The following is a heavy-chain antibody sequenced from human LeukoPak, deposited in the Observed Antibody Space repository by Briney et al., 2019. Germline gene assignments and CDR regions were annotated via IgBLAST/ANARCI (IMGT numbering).Heavy chain of an antibody. CDR3: ARVVVGATRGYAFDI. J-gene: IGHJ3*02. Sequence: PSETLSLTCAVYGGSFSGYYWSWIRQPPGKGLEWIGEINHSGSTNYNPSLKSRVTISVDTSKNQFSLKLSSVTAADTAVYYCARVVVGATRGYAFDIWGQGTMVTVSS. D-gene: IGHD1-26*01. CDR2: INHSGST. V-gene: IGHV4-34*01. CDR1: GGSFSGYY.